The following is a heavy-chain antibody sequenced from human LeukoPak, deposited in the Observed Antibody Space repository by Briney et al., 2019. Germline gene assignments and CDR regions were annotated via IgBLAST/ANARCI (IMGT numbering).Heavy chain of an antibody. Sequence: PGGSLRLSCAASGFTFSSYAMHWVRQAPGKGLEYVSAISSNWGSTYYANSVKGRFTISRDNSKNTLYLQMGSLRAEDMAVYYCARATGYSRPVDYWGQGTLVTVSS. V-gene: IGHV3-64*01. CDR1: GFTFSSYA. CDR2: ISSNWGST. J-gene: IGHJ4*02. D-gene: IGHD6-13*01. CDR3: ARATGYSRPVDY.